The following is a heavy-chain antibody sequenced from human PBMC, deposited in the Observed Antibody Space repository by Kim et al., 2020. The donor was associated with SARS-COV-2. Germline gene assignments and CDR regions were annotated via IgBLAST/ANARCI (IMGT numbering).Heavy chain of an antibody. CDR1: GGSISSSNW. CDR2: IYHSGST. V-gene: IGHV4-4*02. J-gene: IGHJ4*02. Sequence: SETLSLTCAVSGGSISSSNWWSWVRQPPGKGLEWIGEIYHSGSTNYNPSLKSRVTISVDKSKNQFSLKLSSVTAADTAVYYCASQHYYGSGSYYVPLEYWGQGTLVTVSS. D-gene: IGHD3-10*01. CDR3: ASQHYYGSGSYYVPLEY.